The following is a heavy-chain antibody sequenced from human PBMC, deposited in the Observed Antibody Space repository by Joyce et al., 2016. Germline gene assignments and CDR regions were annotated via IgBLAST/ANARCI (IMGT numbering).Heavy chain of an antibody. V-gene: IGHV4-4*08. D-gene: IGHD6-13*01. CDR3: AREARKLGHWYFDL. Sequence: QVQLQESGPGLVKPLETLSLTCTVSGGSISSYYWSWIRPPPGKGLEWIGYIFSSGSPNYNPSLKSRITISVDTSKSQFSRKLSSVTAADTAVYYCAREARKLGHWYFDLWGRGTLVTVSS. CDR2: IFSSGSP. J-gene: IGHJ2*01. CDR1: GGSISSYY.